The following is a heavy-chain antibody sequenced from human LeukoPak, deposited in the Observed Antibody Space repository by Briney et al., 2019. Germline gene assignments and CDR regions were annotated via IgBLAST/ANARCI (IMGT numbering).Heavy chain of an antibody. V-gene: IGHV3-43*01. CDR2: AGWAGGTT. Sequence: HTGGSLRLSCATSGFNFPRYTIHWVRHAPGKGLEWVSLAGWAGGTTYYSDSVRGRFTISRDSGRNSVYLQMNSLTTDDTAFYFCAKELDTMFFDYWGQGALVTVSS. CDR3: AKELDTMFFDY. J-gene: IGHJ4*02. CDR1: GFNFPRYT. D-gene: IGHD3-10*02.